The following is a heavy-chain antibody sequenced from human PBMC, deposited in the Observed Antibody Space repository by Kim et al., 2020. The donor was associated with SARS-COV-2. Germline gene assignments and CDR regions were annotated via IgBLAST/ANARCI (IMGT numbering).Heavy chain of an antibody. D-gene: IGHD3-22*01. CDR3: ARGYYDSSGYWYFDY. CDR1: GYTFTGYY. CDR2: INPNSGGT. V-gene: IGHV1-2*02. Sequence: ASVKVSCKASGYTFTGYYMHWVRQAPGQGLEWMGWINPNSGGTNYAQKFQGRVTMTRDTSISTAYMELSRLRSDDTAVYYCARGYYDSSGYWYFDYWGQGTLVTVSS. J-gene: IGHJ4*02.